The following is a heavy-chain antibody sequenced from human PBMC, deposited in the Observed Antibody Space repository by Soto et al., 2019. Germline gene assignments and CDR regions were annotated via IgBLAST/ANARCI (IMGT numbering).Heavy chain of an antibody. Sequence: QVQVLQSGAEVKKPGASVKVSCKASEYTFTSYTMHWVRQAPGQRLEWMGWINGGNGNTKYSQKFQGRVTITRDTSASTAYMELRSLGSDDTTVYYCARVLQRLYYSDYWGQGTLVTVSS. CDR1: EYTFTSYT. CDR2: INGGNGNT. V-gene: IGHV1-3*01. J-gene: IGHJ4*02. CDR3: ARVLQRLYYSDY. D-gene: IGHD2-15*01.